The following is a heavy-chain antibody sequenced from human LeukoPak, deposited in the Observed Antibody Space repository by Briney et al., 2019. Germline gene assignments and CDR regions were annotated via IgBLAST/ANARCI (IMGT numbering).Heavy chain of an antibody. CDR1: GFTFSSYG. CDR3: ARHMKYSGYDYSDY. J-gene: IGHJ4*02. Sequence: PGRSLRLSCAASGFTFSSYGMHWVRQAPGKGLEWVGVIWYDGSNKYYADSVKGRFTISRDNSKNTLYLQMNSLRAEDTAVYYCARHMKYSGYDYSDYWGQGTLVTVSS. CDR2: IWYDGSNK. V-gene: IGHV3-33*01. D-gene: IGHD5-12*01.